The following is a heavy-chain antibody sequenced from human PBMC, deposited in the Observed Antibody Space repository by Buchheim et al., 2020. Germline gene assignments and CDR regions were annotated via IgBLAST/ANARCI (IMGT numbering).Heavy chain of an antibody. D-gene: IGHD1-26*01. V-gene: IGHV3-33*01. CDR2: IWYDGSNK. CDR3: ARVASGSYDSQFDY. Sequence: QVQLVESGGGVVQPGRSLRLSCAASGFTFSSYGMHWVRQAPGKGLEWVAVIWYDGSNKYYADSVKGRFTISRDNSKNTLYLQMSSLRAEDTAVYYCARVASGSYDSQFDYWGQGTL. J-gene: IGHJ4*02. CDR1: GFTFSSYG.